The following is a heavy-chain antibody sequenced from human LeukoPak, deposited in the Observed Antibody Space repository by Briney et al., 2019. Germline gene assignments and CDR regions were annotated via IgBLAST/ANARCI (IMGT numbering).Heavy chain of an antibody. D-gene: IGHD1-26*01. CDR3: ARHPYSGSYYFDY. CDR1: GHIFTGYY. V-gene: IGHV1-2*02. Sequence: GASVKVSCKASGHIFTGYYMHRVRQAPGQGLEWMGWINPNSGGTNSAQKFQGRVTMTRDTSISTAYMELSRLTSDDTAVYYCARHPYSGSYYFDYWGQGTLVTVSS. J-gene: IGHJ4*02. CDR2: INPNSGGT.